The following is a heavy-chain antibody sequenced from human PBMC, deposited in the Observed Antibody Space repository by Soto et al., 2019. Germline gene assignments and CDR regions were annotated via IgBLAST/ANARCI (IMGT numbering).Heavy chain of an antibody. V-gene: IGHV4-34*01. Sequence: SETLSLTCAVNGGSFSGYYWSWIRQPPGKGLEWIGEINHRESTNNNPSHKSRVTIKEDTTKNQFSLKLSSVTAADTAVYYCARVGFNWNDDYYGMDVWGQGTTVT. CDR3: ARVGFNWNDDYYGMDV. D-gene: IGHD1-20*01. J-gene: IGHJ6*02. CDR1: GGSFSGYY. CDR2: INHREST.